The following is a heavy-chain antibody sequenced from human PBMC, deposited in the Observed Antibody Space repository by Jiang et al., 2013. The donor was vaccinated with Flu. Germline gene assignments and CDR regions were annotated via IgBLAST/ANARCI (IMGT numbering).Heavy chain of an antibody. Sequence: GSGLVKPSETLSLTCAVSGYSISSGYYWGWIRQPPGMGLEWIGSIYDSGSTNYNPSLKSRVTISVDASKNHFSLKLSSVTAADTAVYYCARHSGLWFGDVWGQGTTVIVSS. V-gene: IGHV4-38-2*01. J-gene: IGHJ6*02. D-gene: IGHD3-10*01. CDR2: IYDSGST. CDR1: GYSISSGYY. CDR3: ARHSGLWFGDV.